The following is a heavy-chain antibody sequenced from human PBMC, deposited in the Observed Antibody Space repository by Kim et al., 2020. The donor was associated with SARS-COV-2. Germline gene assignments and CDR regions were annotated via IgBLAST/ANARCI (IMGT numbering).Heavy chain of an antibody. CDR2: IYPGDSDT. CDR1: GYSFTSYW. CDR3: ARNQWYYYGSESYYYYGMDV. V-gene: IGHV5-51*01. J-gene: IGHJ6*02. D-gene: IGHD3-10*01. Sequence: GESLKISCKGSGYSFTSYWIGWVRQMPGKGLEWMGIIYPGDSDTRYSPSFQGQVTISADKSISTAYLQWSSLKASDTAMYYCARNQWYYYGSESYYYYGMDVWGQGTTVTVAS.